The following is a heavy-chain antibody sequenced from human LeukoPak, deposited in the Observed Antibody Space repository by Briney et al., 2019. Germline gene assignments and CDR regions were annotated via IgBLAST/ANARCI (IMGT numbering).Heavy chain of an antibody. V-gene: IGHV3-23*01. CDR3: AKRGSYCFDY. J-gene: IGHJ4*02. CDR2: VYDNT. Sequence: GGSLRLSCAASGFTFSSYAMSWVRQAPGKGLEWVSTVYDNTYYADSVKGRFTISRDNSKNTLYLQMNSLRAEDTAVYYCAKRGSYCFDYLGQGTLVTVSS. CDR1: GFTFSSYA. D-gene: IGHD6-13*01.